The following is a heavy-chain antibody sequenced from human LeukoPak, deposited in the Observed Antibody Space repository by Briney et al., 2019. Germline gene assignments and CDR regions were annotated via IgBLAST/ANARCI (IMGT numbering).Heavy chain of an antibody. D-gene: IGHD5-24*01. CDR3: ARGGPLVATIRGGFDY. CDR1: GGSISSGDYY. Sequence: SETLSLTCTVSGGSISSGDYYWSWIRQPPGKGLEWIGSIYYSGSTYYNPSLKSRVTISVDTSKNQFSLKLSSVTAADTAVYYCARGGPLVATIRGGFDYWGQGTLVTVSS. CDR2: IYYSGST. V-gene: IGHV4-39*07. J-gene: IGHJ4*02.